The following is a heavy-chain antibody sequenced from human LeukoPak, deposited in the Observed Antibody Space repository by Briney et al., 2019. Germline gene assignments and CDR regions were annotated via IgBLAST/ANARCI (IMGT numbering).Heavy chain of an antibody. J-gene: IGHJ4*02. CDR3: ARATSGYYFDF. V-gene: IGHV4-59*01. Sequence: SETLSLTCTVSGGSIGSYYWNWIRQPPGKGLEWFGYVSYSGSTNYNPSLKSRVTMSVDKSKNQFSLKLSSVTAADTAVYFCARATSGYYFDFWDQGTLVTVSS. CDR2: VSYSGST. D-gene: IGHD3-22*01. CDR1: GGSIGSYY.